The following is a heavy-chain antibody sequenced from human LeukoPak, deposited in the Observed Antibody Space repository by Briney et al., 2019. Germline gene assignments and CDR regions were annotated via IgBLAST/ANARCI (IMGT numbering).Heavy chain of an antibody. CDR3: AADGRGRASGSYYINDAFDI. Sequence: GTSVKVSCKASGFTFTSSAMQWVRRARGQRLEWIGWIVVGSGNTNYAQKFQERVTITRDMSTSTAYMELSSLRSEDTAVYYCAADGRGRASGSYYINDAFDIWGQGTMLTVSS. D-gene: IGHD3-10*01. J-gene: IGHJ3*02. V-gene: IGHV1-58*02. CDR1: GFTFTSSA. CDR2: IVVGSGNT.